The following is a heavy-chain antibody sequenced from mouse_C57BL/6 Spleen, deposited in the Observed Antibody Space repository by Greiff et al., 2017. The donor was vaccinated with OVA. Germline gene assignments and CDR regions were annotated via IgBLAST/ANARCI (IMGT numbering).Heavy chain of an antibody. D-gene: IGHD2-5*01. V-gene: IGHV1-26*01. Sequence: EVQLQQSGPELVKPGASVKISCKASGYTFTDYYMNWVKQSHGKSLEWIGDINPNNGGTSYNQKFKGKATLTVDKSSSTAYMELRSLTSEDSAVYYCARRGTYYSNYFDYWGQGTTLTVSS. J-gene: IGHJ2*01. CDR1: GYTFTDYY. CDR3: ARRGTYYSNYFDY. CDR2: INPNNGGT.